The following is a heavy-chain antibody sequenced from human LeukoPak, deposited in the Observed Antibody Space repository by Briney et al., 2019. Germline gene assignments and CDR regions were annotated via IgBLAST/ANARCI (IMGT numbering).Heavy chain of an antibody. D-gene: IGHD3-22*01. Sequence: SGGSLRLSCAGSGFTFSGHWMTWVRQAPGKGLEWVTFIHYDGRNQYYADSVKGRFTISRDNSKNTLYLQMNSLRPEDTAVYYCAKAAYDSSGSWYYFDYWGQGTLVTVSS. J-gene: IGHJ4*02. CDR2: IHYDGRNQ. CDR1: GFTFSGHW. CDR3: AKAAYDSSGSWYYFDY. V-gene: IGHV3-30*02.